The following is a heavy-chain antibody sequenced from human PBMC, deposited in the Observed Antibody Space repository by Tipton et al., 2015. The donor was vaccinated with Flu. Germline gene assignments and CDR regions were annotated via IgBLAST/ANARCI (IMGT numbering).Heavy chain of an antibody. CDR3: ARARAPYYYYAMDV. CDR2: IYYSGGT. J-gene: IGHJ6*02. CDR1: GDSIDSRYF. Sequence: TLSLTCSVSGDSIDSRYFWSWIRQPPGKGLEWIGYIYYSGGTNYNPSLRSRLTISVDSSRSLFSLRLTSVTAADTAVYYCARARAPYYYYAMDVWGQGTTVTVSS. V-gene: IGHV4-59*01.